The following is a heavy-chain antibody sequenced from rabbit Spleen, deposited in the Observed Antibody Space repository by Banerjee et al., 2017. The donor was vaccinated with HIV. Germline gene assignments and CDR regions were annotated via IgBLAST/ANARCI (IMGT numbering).Heavy chain of an antibody. J-gene: IGHJ4*01. CDR2: IYGGSGTT. CDR1: GFTISSTYY. D-gene: IGHD6-1*01. V-gene: IGHV1S45*01. CDR3: AREKSGIVGYDL. Sequence: QEQLEESGGDLVKPEGSLALTCKASGFTISSTYYMCWVRQAPGQGLEWIGCIYGGSGTTYYASWAKGRFTISRTSSTTVTLQMTSLTVADTATYFCAREKSGIVGYDLWGPGTLVTVS.